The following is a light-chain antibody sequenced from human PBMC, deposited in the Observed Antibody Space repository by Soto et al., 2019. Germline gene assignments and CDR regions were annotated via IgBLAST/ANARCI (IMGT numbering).Light chain of an antibody. V-gene: IGKV3-15*01. CDR3: QQYNDWPPLT. J-gene: IGKJ4*01. Sequence: EIVMTQSPATLSVSPGERATLSCRASQSVTSNLAWYQQKPGQAPRLLIYGASTRATGIPARFSGSGSGTEFIPSSSSLESEDFALYYCQQYNDWPPLTFGGGTKVEIK. CDR1: QSVTSN. CDR2: GAS.